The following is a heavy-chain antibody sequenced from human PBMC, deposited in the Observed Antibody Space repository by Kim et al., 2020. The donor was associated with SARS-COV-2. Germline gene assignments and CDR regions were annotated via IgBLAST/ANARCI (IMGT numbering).Heavy chain of an antibody. CDR3: ARGTWFVELGSMGV. CDR2: IYFSGSS. Sequence: SETLSLTCSVSGVFVTSPHYYWAWLRQSPGMGREWVVGIYFSGSSYYPPSLRSRVSMSLDTSKNQFFLNLNSVTAAATAVYYCARGTWFVELGSMGVWGQGPAVTVPS. J-gene: IGHJ6*02. CDR1: GVFVTSPHYY. D-gene: IGHD3-10*01. V-gene: IGHV4-39*07.